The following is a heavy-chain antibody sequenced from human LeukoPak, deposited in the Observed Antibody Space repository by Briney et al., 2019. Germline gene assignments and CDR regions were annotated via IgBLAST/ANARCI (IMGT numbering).Heavy chain of an antibody. J-gene: IGHJ6*01. V-gene: IGHV4-31*01. D-gene: IGHD2-2*01. CDR3: ARDGGEAHGAMPLYV. CDR2: IYYSGST. Sequence: SETLSLTCTVSGGSISSGGYYWSWIPQHPGKGLEWLGSIYYSGSTYYNPSLKSPVTISVDTSKNQFSLKLSSVTAADTAVYYCARDGGEAHGAMPLYVWGQGTTVTVSS. CDR1: GGSISSGGYY.